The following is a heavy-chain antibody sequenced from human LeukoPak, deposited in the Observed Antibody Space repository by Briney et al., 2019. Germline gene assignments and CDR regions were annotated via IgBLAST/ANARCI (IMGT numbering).Heavy chain of an antibody. J-gene: IGHJ5*02. D-gene: IGHD6-6*01. CDR1: GYTFTGYY. Sequence: ASVKVSCKASGYTFTGYYMHWVRQAPGQGLEWMGWINPNSGGTNYAQKFQGRVTMTRDTSISTACMELSRLRSDDTAVYYCAREGGSSSRWFDPWGQGTLVTVSS. V-gene: IGHV1-2*02. CDR2: INPNSGGT. CDR3: AREGGSSSRWFDP.